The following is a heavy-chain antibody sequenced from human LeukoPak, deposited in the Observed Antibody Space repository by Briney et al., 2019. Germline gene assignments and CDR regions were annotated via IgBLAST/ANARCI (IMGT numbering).Heavy chain of an antibody. J-gene: IGHJ4*02. Sequence: GASVTVSCKTSGYTFSSFGITWVRQAPGQGLEYMGWISVYSRKANYAQSLQGRVTMTTDTSTTTAYMELRSLTSDDTAVYYCARRQDYYGSGNYVDYWGQGTLVTVSS. CDR2: ISVYSRKA. V-gene: IGHV1-18*01. CDR3: ARRQDYYGSGNYVDY. CDR1: GYTFSSFG. D-gene: IGHD3-10*01.